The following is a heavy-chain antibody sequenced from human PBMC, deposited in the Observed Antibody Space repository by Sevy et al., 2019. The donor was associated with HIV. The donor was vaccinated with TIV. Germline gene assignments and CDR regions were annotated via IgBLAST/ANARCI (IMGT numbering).Heavy chain of an antibody. D-gene: IGHD3-22*01. Sequence: ASVKVSCKASGYTFTSYGISWVRQAPGQGLEWMGWISAYNGNTNYAQKLQGRVTMTTDTSTGTAYMELRSLRSDDTAVYYCAMDYYDSSGYYYPSYFDIWGQGTMVTVSS. CDR1: GYTFTSYG. CDR2: ISAYNGNT. J-gene: IGHJ3*02. V-gene: IGHV1-18*01. CDR3: AMDYYDSSGYYYPSYFDI.